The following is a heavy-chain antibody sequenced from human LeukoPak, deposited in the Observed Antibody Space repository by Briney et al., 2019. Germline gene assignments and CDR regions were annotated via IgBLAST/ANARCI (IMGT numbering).Heavy chain of an antibody. CDR1: KFTFSSYG. Sequence: PGGSLRLSCAASKFTFSSYGMHWVRQAPGKGLEWVSVISYDGSSKYYADSVKGRFTISRDSSKNTVDLQMNSLRAEDTAVYYCARGGYRYGFWNNDMDVWGRGTTVIVSS. V-gene: IGHV3-30*03. J-gene: IGHJ6*02. CDR2: ISYDGSSK. D-gene: IGHD5-18*01. CDR3: ARGGYRYGFWNNDMDV.